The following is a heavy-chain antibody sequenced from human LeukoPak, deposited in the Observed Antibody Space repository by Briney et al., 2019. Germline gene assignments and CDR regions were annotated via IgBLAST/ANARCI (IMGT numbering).Heavy chain of an antibody. CDR2: ISGSGGST. V-gene: IGHV3-23*01. CDR1: GFTFSSYG. Sequence: GGTLRLSCAASGFTFSSYGMSWVRQAPGKGLEWVSAISGSGGSTYYADSVKGRFTISRDNAKNSLYLQMNSLRAEDTAVYYCARGTLNIPGEHGAFDYWGQGTLVTVSS. J-gene: IGHJ4*02. D-gene: IGHD1-14*01. CDR3: ARGTLNIPGEHGAFDY.